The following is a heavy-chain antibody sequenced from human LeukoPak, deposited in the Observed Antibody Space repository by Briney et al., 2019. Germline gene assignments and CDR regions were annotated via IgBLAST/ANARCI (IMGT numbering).Heavy chain of an antibody. CDR1: GFTFSSYA. D-gene: IGHD2-15*01. V-gene: IGHV3-23*01. CDR3: AKPRDDFVVVVAATRDFDY. CDR2: ISGSGGST. J-gene: IGHJ4*02. Sequence: PGGSLRLSCAASGFTFSSYAMSWVRQAPGKGLEWVSAISGSGGSTYYADSVKGRFTISRDNSKNTLYLQMNSLRAEDTAVYYCAKPRDDFVVVVAATRDFDYWGRGTLVTVSS.